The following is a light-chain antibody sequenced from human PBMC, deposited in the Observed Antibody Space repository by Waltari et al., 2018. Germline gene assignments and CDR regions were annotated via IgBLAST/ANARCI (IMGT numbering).Light chain of an antibody. CDR2: GAS. Sequence: EIVLTQSPGTLSLSPGERATLSCRASQSVRSSYLAWYQQKPGQATRLIIYGASSRATGIPDRFSGSGSGTDFTLAISRLEPEDFAVYYCQQYGSSSWTFGQGTKVEIK. J-gene: IGKJ1*01. V-gene: IGKV3-20*01. CDR3: QQYGSSSWT. CDR1: QSVRSSY.